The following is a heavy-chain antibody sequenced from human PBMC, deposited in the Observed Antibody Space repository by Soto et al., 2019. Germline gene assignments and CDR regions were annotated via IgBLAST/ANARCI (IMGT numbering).Heavy chain of an antibody. D-gene: IGHD2-2*01. CDR2: INHSGST. V-gene: IGHV4-34*01. J-gene: IGHJ6*03. CDR3: AYCSSTSCSHYYYYMDV. Sequence: SETLSLTCAVYGGSFSGYYWSWIRQPPGKGLEWIGEINHSGSTNYNPSLKSRVTISVDTSKNQFSLKLSSVTAADTAVYYCAYCSSTSCSHYYYYMDVWGKGTTVTVSS. CDR1: GGSFSGYY.